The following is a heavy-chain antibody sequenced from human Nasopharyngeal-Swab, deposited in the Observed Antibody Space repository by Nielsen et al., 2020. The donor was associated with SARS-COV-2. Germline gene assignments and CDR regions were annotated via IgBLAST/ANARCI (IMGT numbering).Heavy chain of an antibody. V-gene: IGHV3-11*01. D-gene: IGHD1-26*01. Sequence: GESLKISCAASGFSFSDYYMAWIRQAPGKGLEWISYISSSGAVIYYTDSVKGRFTISRDNAKSSLLLQMNSLRVEDTAVYYCARGESIVGTTRDYNGMDVWGQGTTVTVSS. CDR3: ARGESIVGTTRDYNGMDV. CDR2: ISSSGAVI. CDR1: GFSFSDYY. J-gene: IGHJ6*02.